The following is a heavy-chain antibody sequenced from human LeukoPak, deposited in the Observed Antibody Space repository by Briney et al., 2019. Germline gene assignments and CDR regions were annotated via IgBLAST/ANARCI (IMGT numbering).Heavy chain of an antibody. CDR3: AAKVLVINYYFDY. CDR1: GYSISSGYY. J-gene: IGHJ4*02. Sequence: SETLSLTCTVSGYSISSGYYWGWIRQPPGKGLEWIGSVYHSGSTYYNPSLKSRVTISVDTSKNQFSLKLSSVAAADTAVYCCAAKVLVINYYFDYWGQGSLVTVSS. V-gene: IGHV4-38-2*02. D-gene: IGHD3-22*01. CDR2: VYHSGST.